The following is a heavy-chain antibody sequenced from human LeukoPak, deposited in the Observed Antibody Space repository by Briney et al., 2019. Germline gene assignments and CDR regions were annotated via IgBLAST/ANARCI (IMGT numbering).Heavy chain of an antibody. V-gene: IGHV1-46*01. Sequence: ASVKVSCKASGYTFTSYYMHWVRQAPGQGLEWMGIINPSGGSTSYAQKFQGRVTMTRDTSTSTVYMELSSLRSEDTAVYYCARVGRIAGRLYWYFDLWGRGTLVTVSS. CDR3: ARVGRIAGRLYWYFDL. D-gene: IGHD1-26*01. J-gene: IGHJ2*01. CDR2: INPSGGST. CDR1: GYTFTSYY.